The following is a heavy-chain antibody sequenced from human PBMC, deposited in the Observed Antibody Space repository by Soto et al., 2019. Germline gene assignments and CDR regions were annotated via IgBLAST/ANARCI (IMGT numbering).Heavy chain of an antibody. J-gene: IGHJ5*02. Sequence: GGSLRLSCAASGFTFSSYAMSWVRQAPGKGLEWVSAISSIGSSTSYAYSVKGRFTISRDNAKSTLYLQMSSLRVEDTAVYYCAKDWDFTWLNPYSWFDPWGQGTLVTVSS. CDR1: GFTFSSYA. CDR2: ISSIGSST. CDR3: AKDWDFTWLNPYSWFDP. D-gene: IGHD6-19*01. V-gene: IGHV3-23*01.